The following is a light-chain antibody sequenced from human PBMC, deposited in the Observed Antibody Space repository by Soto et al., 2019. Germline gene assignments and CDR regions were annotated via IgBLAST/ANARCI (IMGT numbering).Light chain of an antibody. Sequence: QSALTQPPSVSGSPGQSFTISCTGTSSDVGGYNRVSWYQQPPGTAPKLMIYEVSNRPSGVPDRFSGSKSGNTASLTISGLQAEDEADYYCSSYTSSSTFLWVFGGGTKVTVL. CDR1: SSDVGGYNR. CDR2: EVS. V-gene: IGLV2-18*02. J-gene: IGLJ3*02. CDR3: SSYTSSSTFLWV.